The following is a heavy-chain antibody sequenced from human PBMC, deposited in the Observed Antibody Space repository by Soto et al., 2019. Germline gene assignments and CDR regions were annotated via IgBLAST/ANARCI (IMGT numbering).Heavy chain of an antibody. V-gene: IGHV5-51*01. J-gene: IGHJ6*02. Sequence: PGESLKISCKGSGYSFTSYWIGWVRQMPGKGLEWMGIIYPGDSDTRYSPSFQGQVTISADKSISTAYLQWSSLKASDTAMYYCARLSKGYSYGSPSPQYYYYYYGMDVWGQGTTVTVSS. CDR3: ARLSKGYSYGSPSPQYYYYYYGMDV. CDR2: IYPGDSDT. D-gene: IGHD5-18*01. CDR1: GYSFTSYW.